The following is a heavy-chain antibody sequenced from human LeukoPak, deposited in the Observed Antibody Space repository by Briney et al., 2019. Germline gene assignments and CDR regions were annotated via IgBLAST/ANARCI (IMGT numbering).Heavy chain of an antibody. V-gene: IGHV3-66*01. Sequence: GGSLRLSCAASGFTLSSYWMSWVRQAPGKGLEWVSVIYSGGSTYYADSVKGRFTISRDNSKNTLYLQMNSLRAEDTAVYYCAAVIDYWGQGTLVTVSS. J-gene: IGHJ4*02. CDR2: IYSGGST. CDR3: AAVIDY. CDR1: GFTLSSYW.